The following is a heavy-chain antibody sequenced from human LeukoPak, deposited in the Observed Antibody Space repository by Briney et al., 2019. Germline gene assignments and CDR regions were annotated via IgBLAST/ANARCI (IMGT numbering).Heavy chain of an antibody. CDR1: GFTFSHYW. Sequence: PGGSLRLSCAASGFTFSHYWMSWVRQAPGKGLEWVANIKQDGSEKYYVDSVKGRFSISRDNAQNSLYLQMNSLRAEDTAMYYCARARWVNGLYYFDYWGQGTLDTVSS. CDR2: IKQDGSEK. CDR3: ARARWVNGLYYFDY. D-gene: IGHD2-8*01. V-gene: IGHV3-7*01. J-gene: IGHJ4*02.